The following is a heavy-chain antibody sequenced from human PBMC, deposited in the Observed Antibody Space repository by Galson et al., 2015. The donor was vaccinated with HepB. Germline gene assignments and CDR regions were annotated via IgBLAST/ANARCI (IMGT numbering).Heavy chain of an antibody. CDR2: IDPSDSNT. Sequence: QSGAEVKKPGESLRISCKSSGNSFTNYWINWVRQMPGKGLEWIGRIDPSDSNTNYSPSSQGHVTISVDKSISTAYLQWSSLKASDTAMYYCARPYGSGWNLDYWGQGTLVTVSS. J-gene: IGHJ4*02. D-gene: IGHD6-19*01. CDR1: GNSFTNYW. CDR3: ARPYGSGWNLDY. V-gene: IGHV5-10-1*01.